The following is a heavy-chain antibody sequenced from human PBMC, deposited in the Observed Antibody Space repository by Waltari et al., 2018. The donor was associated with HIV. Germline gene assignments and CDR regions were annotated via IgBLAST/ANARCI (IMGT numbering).Heavy chain of an antibody. V-gene: IGHV3-23*01. D-gene: IGHD5-18*01. CDR1: GFPFSSYA. CDR2: ISGSGGST. Sequence: EVQLLESGGGLVQPGGSLRLSCAASGFPFSSYAMSWVRQAPGKGLEWVSAISGSGGSTYYADSVKGRFTISRDNSKNTLYLQMDSLRAEDTAVYYCATCGYSYGYFQHWGQGTLVTVSS. CDR3: ATCGYSYGYFQH. J-gene: IGHJ1*01.